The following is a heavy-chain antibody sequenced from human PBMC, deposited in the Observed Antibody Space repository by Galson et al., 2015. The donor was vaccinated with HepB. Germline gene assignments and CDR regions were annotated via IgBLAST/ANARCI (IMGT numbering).Heavy chain of an antibody. CDR1: GFNLSSYW. Sequence: SLRLSCAASGFNLSSYWMHWVRQDPGRGLVWVSRINRDGSSTRYADSVKGRFTISRDKAKKTLYLQMNSLRAEDTAVYYCARVDFWSGYFDYWGQGTLVTVSS. CDR2: INRDGSST. CDR3: ARVDFWSGYFDY. J-gene: IGHJ4*02. V-gene: IGHV3-74*01. D-gene: IGHD3-3*01.